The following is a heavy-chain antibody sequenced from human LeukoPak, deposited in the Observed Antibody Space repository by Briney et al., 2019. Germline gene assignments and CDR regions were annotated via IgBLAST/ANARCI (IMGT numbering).Heavy chain of an antibody. V-gene: IGHV1-2*02. CDR3: ARGGAVTMIVVVHTGFAY. D-gene: IGHD3-22*01. CDR1: GYTFTCYY. CDR2: INPNSGGT. Sequence: ASVKVSCKASGYTFTCYYMHLVRQAPGQGLEWMGWINPNSGGTNYAQKFQGRVTMTRDTSISTAYMELSRLRSDDTAVYYCARGGAVTMIVVVHTGFAYWGKGTLVTVSS. J-gene: IGHJ4*02.